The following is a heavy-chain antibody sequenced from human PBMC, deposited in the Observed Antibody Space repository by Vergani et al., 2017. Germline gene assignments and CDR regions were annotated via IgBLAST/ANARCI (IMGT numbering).Heavy chain of an antibody. CDR2: IQFYGSNQ. Sequence: QMQLVESGGGVVQRGGSLRLSCATSGFTLSNYDMQWIRQGPGKGLEFVAFIQFYGSNQYYADSVKGRFTLCRDFSKNTLYLQMNSLRTDDTATYYCAKHFRGWGIDYWGQGTQVIVSS. D-gene: IGHD3-16*01. CDR1: GFTLSNYD. J-gene: IGHJ4*02. V-gene: IGHV3-30*02. CDR3: AKHFRGWGIDY.